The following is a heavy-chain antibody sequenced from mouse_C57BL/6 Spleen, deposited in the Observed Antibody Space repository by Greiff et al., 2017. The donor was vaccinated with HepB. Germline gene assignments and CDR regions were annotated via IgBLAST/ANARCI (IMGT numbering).Heavy chain of an antibody. V-gene: IGHV1-52*01. J-gene: IGHJ1*03. CDR2: IDPSDSET. D-gene: IGHD1-1*01. CDR1: GYTFTSYW. CDR3: ARDPRSYSWYFDV. Sequence: QVQLKQPGAELVRPGSSVKLSCKASGYTFTSYWMHWVKQRPIQGLEWIGNIDPSDSETHYNQKFKDKATLTVDKSSSTAYMQLSSLTSEDSAVYYCARDPRSYSWYFDVWGTGTTVTVSS.